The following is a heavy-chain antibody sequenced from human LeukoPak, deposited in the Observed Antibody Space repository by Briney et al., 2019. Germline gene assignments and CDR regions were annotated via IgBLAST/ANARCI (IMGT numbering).Heavy chain of an antibody. CDR2: INHSGST. D-gene: IGHD3-22*01. J-gene: IGHJ4*02. Sequence: SETLSLTCAVYGGSFSGYYWSWIRQPPGKGLEWIGEINHSGSTNYNPSLKSRVTISVDTSKNQFSLKLSSVTAADTAVYYCARHYYDSSGYFYQDYWGQGTLVTVSS. CDR1: GGSFSGYY. V-gene: IGHV4-34*01. CDR3: ARHYYDSSGYFYQDY.